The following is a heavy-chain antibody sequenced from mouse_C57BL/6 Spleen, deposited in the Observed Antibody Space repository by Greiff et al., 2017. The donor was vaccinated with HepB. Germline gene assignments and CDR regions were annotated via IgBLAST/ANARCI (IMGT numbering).Heavy chain of an antibody. D-gene: IGHD1-2*01. CDR1: GFTFSNYW. J-gene: IGHJ1*03. CDR2: IRLKSDNYAT. CDR3: AITTGWYFDV. V-gene: IGHV6-3*01. Sequence: EVKLVESGGGLVQPGGSMKLSCVASGFTFSNYWMNWVRQSPEKGLEWVAQIRLKSDNYATHYAESVKGSFTISRDDSKSSVYLQKNNLRAEDTGIYYCAITTGWYFDVWGTGTTVTVSS.